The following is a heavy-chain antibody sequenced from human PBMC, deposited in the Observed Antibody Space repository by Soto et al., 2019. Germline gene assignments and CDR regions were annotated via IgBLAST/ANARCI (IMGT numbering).Heavy chain of an antibody. V-gene: IGHV1-8*01. D-gene: IGHD3-10*01. CDR3: ARLQVLLWFGESDYGMDV. CDR2: MNPNSGNT. Sequence: ASVNVSFKASGYTFTSYDINWVRQATGQGLEWMGWMNPNSGNTGYAQKFQGRVTITRNTSISTAYMELSSLRSEDTAVYYCARLQVLLWFGESDYGMDVWGQGTTVTVSS. CDR1: GYTFTSYD. J-gene: IGHJ6*02.